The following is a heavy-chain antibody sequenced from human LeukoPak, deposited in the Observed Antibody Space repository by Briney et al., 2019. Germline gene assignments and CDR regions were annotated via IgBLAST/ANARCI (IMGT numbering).Heavy chain of an antibody. J-gene: IGHJ4*02. CDR3: ARAVTRVDY. CDR1: GFTFSDYY. CDR2: ISSTSSFT. Sequence: GGSLRLSCAASGFTFSDYYMSWIRQAPGKGLEWVSYISSTSSFTNYADSVKGRFTISRDNAKNSLYLQMDGLRAEDTAIYYCARAVTRVDYWGQGTLVTVSS. V-gene: IGHV3-11*06. D-gene: IGHD4-17*01.